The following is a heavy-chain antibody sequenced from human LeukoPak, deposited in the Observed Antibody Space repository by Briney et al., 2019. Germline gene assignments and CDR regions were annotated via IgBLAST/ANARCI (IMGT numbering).Heavy chain of an antibody. CDR2: IKSKTDGGTT. D-gene: IGHD3-10*01. CDR1: GFTFSNAW. CDR3: TTDFLCLTHFHYYGSGSRCDY. V-gene: IGHV3-15*01. Sequence: PGGSLRLSCAASGFTFSNAWMSWAPQAPGKGLEWVGRIKSKTDGGTTDYAAPVKGRFTISRDDSKNTLYLQMNSLKTEDTAVYYCTTDFLCLTHFHYYGSGSRCDYWGQGTLVTVSS. J-gene: IGHJ4*02.